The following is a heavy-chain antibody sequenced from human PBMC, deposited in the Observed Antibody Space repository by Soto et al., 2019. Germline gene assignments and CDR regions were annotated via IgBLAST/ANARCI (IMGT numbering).Heavy chain of an antibody. V-gene: IGHV1-8*01. J-gene: IGHJ6*03. D-gene: IGHD1-20*01. CDR2: MNPNSGNT. CDR3: ARGQVYNWNYYYYYMDV. Sequence: ASVKVSCKASGYTFTSYDINWVRQATGQGLEWMGWMNPNSGNTGYAQKFQGRVTMTRNTSISTAYMELSSLRSEDTAVYYCARGQVYNWNYYYYYMDVWGKGTSVTVSS. CDR1: GYTFTSYD.